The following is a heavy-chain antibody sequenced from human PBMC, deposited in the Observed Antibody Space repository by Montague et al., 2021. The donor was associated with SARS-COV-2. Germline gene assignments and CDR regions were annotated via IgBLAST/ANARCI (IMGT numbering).Heavy chain of an antibody. D-gene: IGHD3-3*01. J-gene: IGHJ5*01. Sequence: SETLSLTCTVSGGSVSSYYWSWIRQSPGKGLQWLGYIYYSGSTDYNPSLKSRVTMSVDTSKNQPSLRLNSVTTADTAVYFCARAGGFYDYWSGYSSSAGFFDSWGQGILVTVSS. V-gene: IGHV4-59*02. CDR3: ARAGGFYDYWSGYSSSAGFFDS. CDR1: GGSVSSYY. CDR2: IYYSGST.